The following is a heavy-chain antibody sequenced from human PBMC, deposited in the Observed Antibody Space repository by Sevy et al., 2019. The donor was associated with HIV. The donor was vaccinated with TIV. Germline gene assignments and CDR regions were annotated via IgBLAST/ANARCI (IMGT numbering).Heavy chain of an antibody. CDR1: GFTFSNYA. Sequence: GGSLRLSCAATGFTFSNYAMHWVRQAPGKGMEWVAIIWSDGAYQYHGDSVKGRFTISRDNSKNTLYLQMNSLRAEDTAVYYCAKQVTTGTSGEFDPWGQGTLVTVSS. J-gene: IGHJ5*02. V-gene: IGHV3-33*06. CDR2: IWSDGAYQ. D-gene: IGHD1-1*01. CDR3: AKQVTTGTSGEFDP.